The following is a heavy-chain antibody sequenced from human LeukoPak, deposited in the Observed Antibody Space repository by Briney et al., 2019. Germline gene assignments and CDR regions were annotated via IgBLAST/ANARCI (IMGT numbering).Heavy chain of an antibody. V-gene: IGHV3-48*01. D-gene: IGHD3-22*01. CDR3: ARVSYYDSSGYGDY. CDR1: GFTFSSYS. J-gene: IGHJ4*02. Sequence: RGSLRLSCAASGFTFSSYSMNWVRQAPGKGLEWVSYISSSSSTIYYADSVKGRFTISRDNAKNSLYLQMNSLRAEDTAVYYCARVSYYDSSGYGDYWGQGTLVTVSS. CDR2: ISSSSSTI.